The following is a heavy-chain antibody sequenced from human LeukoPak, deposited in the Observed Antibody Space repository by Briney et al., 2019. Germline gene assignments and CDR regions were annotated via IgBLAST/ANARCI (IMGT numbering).Heavy chain of an antibody. J-gene: IGHJ3*02. CDR3: ARHHFPRESSDWYNAFDI. CDR2: IYYNGNT. Sequence: SETLSLTCSVSGGSINNYYWSWIRQPPGKGLEWIGYIYYNGNTNYNASLQSRVTISVDTSMRQLSLKLRSLTAADTAVYYCARHHFPRESSDWYNAFDIWGQGTMVTVSS. D-gene: IGHD6-19*01. CDR1: GGSINNYY. V-gene: IGHV4-59*08.